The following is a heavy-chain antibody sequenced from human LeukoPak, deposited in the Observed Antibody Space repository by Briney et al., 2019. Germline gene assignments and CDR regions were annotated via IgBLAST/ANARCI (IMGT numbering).Heavy chain of an antibody. Sequence: GGSLRLSCAASGFTFSSYEMNWVRQAPGKGLEWVSYISSSGSTIYYADSVKGRFTISRDNAKNSLYLQMNSLRAEDTAVYYCARRYFDWLLPPAGYYMDVWGKGTTVTISS. D-gene: IGHD3-9*01. CDR2: ISSSGSTI. CDR1: GFTFSSYE. V-gene: IGHV3-48*03. J-gene: IGHJ6*03. CDR3: ARRYFDWLLPPAGYYMDV.